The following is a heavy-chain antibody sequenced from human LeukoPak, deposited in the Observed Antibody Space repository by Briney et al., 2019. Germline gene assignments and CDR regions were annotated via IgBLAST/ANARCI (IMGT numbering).Heavy chain of an antibody. Sequence: ASVKVSCKASGYTFTSYGISWVRQAPGQGLEWMGWINPNSGGTNYAQKFQGRVTMTRDTSISTAYMELSRLRFDDTAVYYCARGPFRETVRNWGLYGMDVWGQGTTVTVSS. D-gene: IGHD7-27*01. CDR1: GYTFTSYG. J-gene: IGHJ6*02. CDR2: INPNSGGT. CDR3: ARGPFRETVRNWGLYGMDV. V-gene: IGHV1-2*02.